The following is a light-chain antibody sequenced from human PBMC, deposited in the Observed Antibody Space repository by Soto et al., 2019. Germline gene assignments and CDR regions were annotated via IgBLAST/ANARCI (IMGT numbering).Light chain of an antibody. V-gene: IGKV3-20*01. Sequence: EIVLTQSPGTLSLSPGERATLSCRASQSVSSSYLAWYQQKPGRAPRLLIYGASGRATGIPDRFSGSGSGTDFTLTISRLEPEDFAVYYCQQYGSSPPFTFGPGTKVDIK. CDR2: GAS. CDR3: QQYGSSPPFT. J-gene: IGKJ3*01. CDR1: QSVSSSY.